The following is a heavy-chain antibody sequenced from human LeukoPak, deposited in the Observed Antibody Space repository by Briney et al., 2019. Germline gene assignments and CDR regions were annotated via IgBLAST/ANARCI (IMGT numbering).Heavy chain of an antibody. J-gene: IGHJ4*02. D-gene: IGHD2-2*03. CDR2: INCSGGST. CDR3: ARESSVTAMDIGSY. CDR1: GYTFANYG. V-gene: IGHV1-46*01. Sequence: ASVKVSCKASGYTFANYGLTWVRQAPGQGLEWMGIINCSGGSTIYAQKFQGRVTMTRDTSTRTVYMELSSLRSEDTAVYYCARESSVTAMDIGSYWGQGTLVTVSS.